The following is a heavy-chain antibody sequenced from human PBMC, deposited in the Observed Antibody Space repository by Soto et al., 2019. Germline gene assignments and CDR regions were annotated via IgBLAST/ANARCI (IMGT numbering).Heavy chain of an antibody. V-gene: IGHV4-4*02. J-gene: IGHJ4*02. D-gene: IGHD6-13*01. Sequence: QVQLQESGPGLVKPSGTLSLTCAVSGVSISSHDWWTWVRQPPGKGLEWIGESHQSGNTNYNSSLESRVTISVDKSKNQFSLKLTSVTVEATAVYYCATRDSSRFYWGQGTLVTVSS. CDR1: GVSISSHDW. CDR3: ATRDSSRFY. CDR2: SHQSGNT.